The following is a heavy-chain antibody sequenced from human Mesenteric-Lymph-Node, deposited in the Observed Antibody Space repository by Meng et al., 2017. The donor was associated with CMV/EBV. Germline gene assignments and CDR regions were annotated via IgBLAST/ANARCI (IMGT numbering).Heavy chain of an antibody. CDR3: AREGTNRDSGGFLLPAFDT. J-gene: IGHJ4*02. CDR2: IFFSGSST. CDR1: GGSISSSSYY. D-gene: IGHD3-22*01. V-gene: IGHV4-61*01. Sequence: SETLSLTCTVSGGSISSSSYYWSWVRQTPGKGLEWIGNIFFSGSSTNYNPSLKSRVTMSVDTSKKQVSLRLSDVTAADTAMYYCAREGTNRDSGGFLLPAFDTWGQGTLVTVSS.